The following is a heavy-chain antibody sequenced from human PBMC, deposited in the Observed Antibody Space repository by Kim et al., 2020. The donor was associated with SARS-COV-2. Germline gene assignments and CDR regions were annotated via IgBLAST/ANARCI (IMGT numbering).Heavy chain of an antibody. D-gene: IGHD4-17*01. V-gene: IGHV4-39*07. Sequence: SPSLKSRDTISVDTSKNQFSLKLSSVTAADTAVDYCARDRVGMTTAAFDIWGQGTMVTVSS. CDR3: ARDRVGMTTAAFDI. J-gene: IGHJ3*02.